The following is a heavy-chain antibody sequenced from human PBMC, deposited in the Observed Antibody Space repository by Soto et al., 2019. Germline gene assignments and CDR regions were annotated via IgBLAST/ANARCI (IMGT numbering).Heavy chain of an antibody. Sequence: GGSLRLSCAASGFTVTSYYMSWVRQAPGKGLEWVSLIYTGGNTNYADSVKGRFTISRDNSKNTLYLQMNSLRAEDTAVYYCARDYYYGSGNYYRADYYHYGMDVWGQGTTVTVSS. CDR3: ARDYYYGSGNYYRADYYHYGMDV. V-gene: IGHV3-53*01. J-gene: IGHJ6*02. D-gene: IGHD3-10*01. CDR2: IYTGGNT. CDR1: GFTVTSYY.